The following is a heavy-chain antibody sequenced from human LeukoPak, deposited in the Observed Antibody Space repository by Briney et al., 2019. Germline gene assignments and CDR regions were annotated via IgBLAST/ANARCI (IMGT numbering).Heavy chain of an antibody. V-gene: IGHV1-2*02. Sequence: ASVKVSCKASGYTFTGYYMHWVRQAPGHGLEWMGWINPNSGGTNYAQKFQGRVTMTRDTSISTAYMELSRLRSDDTAVYYCARDADVIAAAGTFLDYWGKGTTVTISS. D-gene: IGHD6-13*01. CDR1: GYTFTGYY. J-gene: IGHJ6*04. CDR3: ARDADVIAAAGTFLDY. CDR2: INPNSGGT.